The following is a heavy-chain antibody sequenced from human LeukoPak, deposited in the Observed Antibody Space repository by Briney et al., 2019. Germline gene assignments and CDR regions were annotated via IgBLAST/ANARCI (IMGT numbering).Heavy chain of an antibody. D-gene: IGHD1-1*01. J-gene: IGHJ4*02. CDR2: IRSNGETT. CDR1: GFTFSSIA. Sequence: GGSLRLSCAASGFTFSSIAMTWVRQAPGKGLEWVSTIRSNGETTYNADSVKGRFTISRDNSKKTLYLQLNSLRVEDTAIYYCAKGQELDDGVFDSWGQGTLVTVSS. V-gene: IGHV3-23*01. CDR3: AKGQELDDGVFDS.